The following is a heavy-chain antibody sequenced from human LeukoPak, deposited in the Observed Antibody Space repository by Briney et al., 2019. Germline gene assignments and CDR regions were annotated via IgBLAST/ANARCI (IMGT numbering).Heavy chain of an antibody. CDR3: ARDFAWSYSGSYSFDY. CDR2: ISYDGSNK. V-gene: IGHV3-30*01. Sequence: GGSLRLSCAASGFTFSSYAMHWVRQAPGKGLEWVAVISYDGSNKYYADSVKGRFTISRDNSKNTLYLQMNSLRAEDTAVYYCARDFAWSYSGSYSFDYWGQGTLVTVSS. J-gene: IGHJ4*02. CDR1: GFTFSSYA. D-gene: IGHD1-26*01.